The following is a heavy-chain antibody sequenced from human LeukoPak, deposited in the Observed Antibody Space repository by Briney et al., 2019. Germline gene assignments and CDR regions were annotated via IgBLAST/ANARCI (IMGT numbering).Heavy chain of an antibody. J-gene: IGHJ4*02. CDR2: INHSGST. V-gene: IGHV4-34*01. CDR3: ARDHSNGYLGYYFDY. D-gene: IGHD3-22*01. CDR1: GGSFSGYY. Sequence: PSETLSLTCAVYGGSFSGYYWSWIRQPPGKGLEWIGEINHSGSTNFNPSLKSRVTISVDMSKNQFSLKLSSVTAADTAVYYCARDHSNGYLGYYFDYWGQGTLVTVSS.